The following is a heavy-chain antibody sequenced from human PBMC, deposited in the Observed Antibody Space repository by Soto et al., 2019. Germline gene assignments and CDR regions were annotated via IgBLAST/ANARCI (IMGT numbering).Heavy chain of an antibody. D-gene: IGHD3-10*01. Sequence: SETLSLTCAVYGGSFSGYYWSWIRQPPGKGLEWIGEIYHSGSTNYNPSLKSRVTISVDKSKNQFSLNLSSVTAADTAVYYCARDQNGSGNYYTRYFDYWGQGTLDTVSS. CDR2: IYHSGST. J-gene: IGHJ4*02. V-gene: IGHV4-34*01. CDR1: GGSFSGYY. CDR3: ARDQNGSGNYYTRYFDY.